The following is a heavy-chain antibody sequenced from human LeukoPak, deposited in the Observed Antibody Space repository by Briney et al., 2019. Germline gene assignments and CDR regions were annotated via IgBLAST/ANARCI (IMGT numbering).Heavy chain of an antibody. V-gene: IGHV3-23*01. Sequence: AGSLGLSCAASGFTFSSYAMSWVRQAPGRGLEWVSGITSSSSGTYYADSVKGRFTISRDNFKKTLYLQMNSLRAEDTAVYYCAKGLSTSYYSDFDYWGQGTLVTVSS. CDR1: GFTFSSYA. CDR2: ITSSSSGT. J-gene: IGHJ4*02. CDR3: AKGLSTSYYSDFDY. D-gene: IGHD2-2*01.